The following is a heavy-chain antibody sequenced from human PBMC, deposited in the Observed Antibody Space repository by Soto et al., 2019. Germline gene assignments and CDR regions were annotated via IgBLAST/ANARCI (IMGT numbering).Heavy chain of an antibody. CDR3: ASYSSGWPFDY. V-gene: IGHV3-74*01. Sequence: GGSLRLSCAASGFTFSNYWMHWVRQVSGKGLVWVSRINSDGSSTSYADSVKGRFTISRDNAKNSLYLQMNSLRAEDTAVYYCASYSSGWPFDYWGQGTLVTVSS. D-gene: IGHD6-19*01. CDR2: INSDGSST. CDR1: GFTFSNYW. J-gene: IGHJ4*02.